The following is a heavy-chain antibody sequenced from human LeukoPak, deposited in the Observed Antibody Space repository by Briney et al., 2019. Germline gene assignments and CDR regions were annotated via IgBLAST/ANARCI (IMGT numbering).Heavy chain of an antibody. CDR3: ARGPPTDYYDSSGFYYVFDY. J-gene: IGHJ4*02. D-gene: IGHD3-22*01. V-gene: IGHV4-34*01. CDR2: INHSGST. CDR1: GGSFSGYY. Sequence: SETPSLTRPVYGGSFSGYYWSWIRQPPGKGLEWIGEINHSGSTNYNPSLKSRVTISVDTSKNQFSLKLSSVTAADTAVYFCARGPPTDYYDSSGFYYVFDYWGQGTLVTVSS.